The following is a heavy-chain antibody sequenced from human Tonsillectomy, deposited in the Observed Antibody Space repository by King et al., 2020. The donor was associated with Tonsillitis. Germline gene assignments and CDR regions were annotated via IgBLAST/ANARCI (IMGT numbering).Heavy chain of an antibody. Sequence: VQLVESGGGLVQPGGSLRLSCAASGFTFSSFAMSWVRQAPGMGLGWVSSVTGSGGTTYYADSVKGRFTISRDNSKNTLYLQMNSPRAEDTAVYYCAKVQYSSSGGYYFDYWGQGTLVTVSS. J-gene: IGHJ4*02. CDR1: GFTFSSFA. CDR2: VTGSGGTT. V-gene: IGHV3-23*04. D-gene: IGHD6-13*01. CDR3: AKVQYSSSGGYYFDY.